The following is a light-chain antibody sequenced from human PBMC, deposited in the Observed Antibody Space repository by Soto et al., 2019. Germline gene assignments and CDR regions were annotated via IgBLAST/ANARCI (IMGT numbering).Light chain of an antibody. J-gene: IGLJ2*01. CDR3: AAWDDNLNGPV. CDR1: SSNIGSNT. V-gene: IGLV1-44*01. CDR2: SNN. Sequence: QSVLTQPPSASGTPGQRVTISCSGSSSNIGSNTVNWYQQLPGTAPQLLIYSNNQRPSGVPDRFSGSKSGTSASLAISGLQSEDEADYYCAAWDDNLNGPVFGGGTKLTVL.